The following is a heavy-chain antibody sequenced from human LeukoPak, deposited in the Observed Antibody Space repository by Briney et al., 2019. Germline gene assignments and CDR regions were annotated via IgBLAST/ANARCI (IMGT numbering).Heavy chain of an antibody. CDR1: RGTFTSYA. CDR2: IIPIFGTA. Sequence: ASVKVSCKASRGTFTSYAISWVRQAPGQGLEWMGGIIPIFGTANYAQKLQGRVTMTTDTSTSTAYMELRSLRSDDTAVYYCARDNPGYYYDSSGYLVDYWGQGTLVTVSS. D-gene: IGHD3-22*01. V-gene: IGHV1-69*05. J-gene: IGHJ4*02. CDR3: ARDNPGYYYDSSGYLVDY.